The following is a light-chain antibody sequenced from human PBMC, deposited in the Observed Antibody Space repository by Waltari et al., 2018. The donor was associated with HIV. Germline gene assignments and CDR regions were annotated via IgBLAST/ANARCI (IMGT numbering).Light chain of an antibody. CDR1: TGAVTTVPY. CDR2: DTT. V-gene: IGLV7-46*01. Sequence: QAVVTQEPSLTVSPGGTVTITCGSTTGAVTTVPYAYWLQQRAGQAPMTLIFDTTNTHSWTPARFSGSLRGGKAALTLSGAQLEDEADYYCFLSYSGAWVFGGGTKLTVL. J-gene: IGLJ3*02. CDR3: FLSYSGAWV.